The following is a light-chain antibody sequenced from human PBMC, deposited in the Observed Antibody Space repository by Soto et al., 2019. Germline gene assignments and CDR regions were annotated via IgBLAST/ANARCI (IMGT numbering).Light chain of an antibody. CDR3: SSYVSGNTVV. Sequence: QAVVTQPASVSGSPGQSITISCTGTSSDVGAYNQVCWYQQHPGRVPKLLIYEVTNRPSGVSNRFSGSKSGNTASLTISGLQAEDEADYYCSSYVSGNTVVFGGGTKLTVL. CDR1: SSDVGAYNQ. V-gene: IGLV2-14*01. CDR2: EVT. J-gene: IGLJ3*02.